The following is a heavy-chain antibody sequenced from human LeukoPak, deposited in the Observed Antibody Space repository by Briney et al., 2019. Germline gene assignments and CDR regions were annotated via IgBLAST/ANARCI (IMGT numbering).Heavy chain of an antibody. CDR3: ARSPQQLVPFDY. J-gene: IGHJ4*02. V-gene: IGHV1-18*04. D-gene: IGHD6-13*01. CDR1: GYTFTSYG. CDR2: ISAYNGNT. Sequence: ASVKVSCKASGYTFTSYGISWVRQAPGQGLEWMGWISAYNGNTNYAQKLQGRVTITTDTSTSTAYMELRSLRSDDTAVYYCARSPQQLVPFDYWGQGTLVTVSS.